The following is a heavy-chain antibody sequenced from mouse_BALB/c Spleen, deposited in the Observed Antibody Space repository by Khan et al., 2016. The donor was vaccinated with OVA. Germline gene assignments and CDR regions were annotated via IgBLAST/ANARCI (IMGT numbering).Heavy chain of an antibody. V-gene: IGHV3-2*02. CDR2: ISYSGST. Sequence: VQLKESGPGLVKPSQSLSLTCTVTGYSITNGYGWNWIRQFPGNQLGWMGYISYSGSTNYHPSLKSRIPITRDQSKNKLFLQLRSVTTEDTATYYCARTARIKYWGQGTTLTVSS. CDR3: ARTARIKY. J-gene: IGHJ2*01. CDR1: GYSITNGYG. D-gene: IGHD1-2*01.